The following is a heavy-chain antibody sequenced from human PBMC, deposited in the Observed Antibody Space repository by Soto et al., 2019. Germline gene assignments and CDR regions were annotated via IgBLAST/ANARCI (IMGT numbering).Heavy chain of an antibody. V-gene: IGHV5-51*01. D-gene: IGHD3-10*01. CDR2: IYPGDSDT. Sequence: GESLKISCKGSGYSFTSYWIGWVRQMPGTGLEWMGIIYPGDSDTRYSTSFQGQVTISADKSISTAYLQWSSLKSSDTAMYYCARFYGSGSYYIPYYYYYGMDVWGQGTTVTVSS. CDR3: ARFYGSGSYYIPYYYYYGMDV. CDR1: GYSFTSYW. J-gene: IGHJ6*02.